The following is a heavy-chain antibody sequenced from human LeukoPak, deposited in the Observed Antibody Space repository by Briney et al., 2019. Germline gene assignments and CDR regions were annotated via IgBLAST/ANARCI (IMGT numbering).Heavy chain of an antibody. Sequence: SETLSLTCTVSGGSISSYYWSWIRQPAGKGLEWVGRIYTSGSTNYNPSLKGRVTMSVDTSKHQFSLKLSSVAAADTAVYYCAGGYSGSYLTGDYWGQGTLVTVSS. CDR3: AGGYSGSYLTGDY. V-gene: IGHV4-4*07. D-gene: IGHD1-26*01. CDR2: IYTSGST. J-gene: IGHJ4*02. CDR1: GGSISSYY.